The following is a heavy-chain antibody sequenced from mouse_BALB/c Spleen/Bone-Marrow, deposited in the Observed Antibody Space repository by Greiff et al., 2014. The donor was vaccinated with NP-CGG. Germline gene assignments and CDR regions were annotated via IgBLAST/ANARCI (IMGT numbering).Heavy chain of an antibody. CDR1: GYKFTDYN. CDR2: IFPLNGGI. D-gene: IGHD2-2*01. V-gene: IGHV1S29*02. CDR3: VRGGRWLVY. Sequence: EVQLQQSGPELVKPGASVKISCKASGYKFTDYNIHWVKQSQGMSLEWIGYIFPLNGGIGYNEKFKIKATLTVDNSSNTAYMESRIFTSEDSAVYYCVRGGRWLVYWGQGTLVTVSA. J-gene: IGHJ3*01.